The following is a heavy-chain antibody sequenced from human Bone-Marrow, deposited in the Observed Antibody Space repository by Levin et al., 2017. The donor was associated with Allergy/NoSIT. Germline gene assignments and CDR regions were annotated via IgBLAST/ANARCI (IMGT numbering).Heavy chain of an antibody. CDR2: MNPNSGNT. J-gene: IGHJ3*02. D-gene: IGHD3-22*01. V-gene: IGHV1-8*01. CDR3: ASPRGLEGDSSGYHDAFDI. Sequence: ASVKVSCKASGYTFTSYDINWVRQATGQGLEWMGWMNPNSGNTGYAQKFQGRFTMTRNTSISTAYMELSSLRSEDTAVYYCASPRGLEGDSSGYHDAFDIWGQGTMVTVSS. CDR1: GYTFTSYD.